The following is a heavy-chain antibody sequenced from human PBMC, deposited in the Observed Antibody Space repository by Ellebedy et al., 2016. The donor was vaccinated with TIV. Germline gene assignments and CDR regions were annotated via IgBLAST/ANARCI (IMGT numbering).Heavy chain of an antibody. CDR1: GYTFTGYY. J-gene: IGHJ4*02. V-gene: IGHV1-2*02. CDR3: ATGYNSSWYFPSTY. Sequence: ASVKVSCKASGYTFTGYYMHWVRQAPGQGLEWMGWINPYSGGTNYAQKFQGRVTMTRDTSISTAYMELSRLRSDDTAVYYCATGYNSSWYFPSTYWGQGTLVTVSS. CDR2: INPYSGGT. D-gene: IGHD6-13*01.